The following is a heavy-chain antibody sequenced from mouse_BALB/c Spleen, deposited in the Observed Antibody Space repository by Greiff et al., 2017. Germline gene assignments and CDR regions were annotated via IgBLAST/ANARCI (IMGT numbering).Heavy chain of an antibody. V-gene: IGHV5-17*02. J-gene: IGHJ4*01. CDR2: ISSGSSTI. Sequence: EVKLMESGGGLVQPGGSRKLSCAASGFTFSSFGMHWVRQAPEKGLEWVAYISSGSSTIYYADTVKGRFTISRDNPKNTLFLQMTSLRSEDTAMYYCARWDYDPSYAMDYWGQGTSVTVSS. CDR3: ARWDYDPSYAMDY. D-gene: IGHD2-4*01. CDR1: GFTFSSFG.